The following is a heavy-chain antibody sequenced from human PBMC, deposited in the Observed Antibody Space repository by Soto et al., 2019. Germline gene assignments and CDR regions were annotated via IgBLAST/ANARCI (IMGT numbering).Heavy chain of an antibody. J-gene: IGHJ6*02. Sequence: PGGSLRLSCAASGFTFSSYPMHWVRQAPGKGLEWVAVISYDGSNKYYADSVKGRFTISRDNSKNTLYLQMNSLRAEDTAVYYCARVSSYSSGWYGGTRANGMDVWGQGTTVTV. V-gene: IGHV3-30-3*01. CDR1: GFTFSSYP. CDR3: ARVSSYSSGWYGGTRANGMDV. CDR2: ISYDGSNK. D-gene: IGHD6-19*01.